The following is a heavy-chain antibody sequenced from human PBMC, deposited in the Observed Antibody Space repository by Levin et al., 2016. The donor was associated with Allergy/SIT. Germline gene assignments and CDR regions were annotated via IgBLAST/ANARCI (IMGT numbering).Heavy chain of an antibody. CDR2: IIPIFGTA. Sequence: WVRQAPGQGLEWMGGIIPIFGTANYAQKFQGRVTITADESTSTAYMELSSLRSEDTAVYYCARRTTVSVGMDVWGQGTTVTVSS. J-gene: IGHJ6*02. D-gene: IGHD4-11*01. CDR3: ARRTTVSVGMDV. V-gene: IGHV1-69*01.